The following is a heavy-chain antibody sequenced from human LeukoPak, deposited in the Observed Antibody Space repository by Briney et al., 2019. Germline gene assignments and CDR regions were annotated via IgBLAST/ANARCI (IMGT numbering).Heavy chain of an antibody. V-gene: IGHV3-7*02. CDR1: GFTFNNYW. J-gene: IGHJ4*02. Sequence: GGSLRLSCAASGFTFNNYWLSWVRQAPGKGLEWVANINQDASEKYFVDSVKGRFTISRDNTKSSLYLQMNSLRAEDTAVYYCARGRVGATSAFDSWGQGTLVTVSS. CDR3: ARGRVGATSAFDS. D-gene: IGHD1-26*01. CDR2: INQDASEK.